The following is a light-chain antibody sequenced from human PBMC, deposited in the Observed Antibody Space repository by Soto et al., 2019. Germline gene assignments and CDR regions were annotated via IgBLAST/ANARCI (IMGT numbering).Light chain of an antibody. CDR2: GNF. V-gene: IGLV1-40*01. J-gene: IGLJ1*01. Sequence: QSVLTQPPSVSGAPGQRVTISCTGSSSNIGSHYDVHWYQQLPGAAPRLLIYGNFKRPSGVPDRFSGSKSDTSASLAITGLQAEDEADYYCQSYDSSLSGYVFRTGTKLTVL. CDR3: QSYDSSLSGYV. CDR1: SSNIGSHYD.